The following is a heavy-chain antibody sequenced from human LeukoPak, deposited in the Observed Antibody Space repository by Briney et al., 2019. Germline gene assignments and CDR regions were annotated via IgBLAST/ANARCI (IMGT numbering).Heavy chain of an antibody. J-gene: IGHJ5*02. D-gene: IGHD3-22*01. CDR1: GFTFSSYW. CDR2: IKQDGSEK. CDR3: ARDSGNYYDPNWFDP. Sequence: GGSLRLSCAASGFTFSSYWMSWVRQVPGKGLEWVANIKQDGSEKYYVDSVKGRFTISRDNAKNSLYLQMNSLRAEDTAVYYCARDSGNYYDPNWFDPWGQGTLVTVSS. V-gene: IGHV3-7*01.